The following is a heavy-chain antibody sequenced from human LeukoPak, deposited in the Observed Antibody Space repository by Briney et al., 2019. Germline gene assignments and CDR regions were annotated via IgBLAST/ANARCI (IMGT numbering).Heavy chain of an antibody. CDR1: GGPITSYY. CDR2: INYSGST. J-gene: IGHJ3*02. V-gene: IGHV4-59*01. Sequence: SETLSLTCSVSGGPITSYYWSWIRQPPGKGLEWIGYINYSGSTTYNPSLKSRVTISLDTSKNQFSLKLSSVTAADTAVYYCARPHSSGWYDAFDIWGQGTMVTVSS. CDR3: ARPHSSGWYDAFDI. D-gene: IGHD6-13*01.